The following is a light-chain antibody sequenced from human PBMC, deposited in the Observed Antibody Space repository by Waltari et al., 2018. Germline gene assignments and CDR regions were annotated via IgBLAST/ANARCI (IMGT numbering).Light chain of an antibody. CDR2: DVS. CDR3: CSYAGRYTYV. J-gene: IGLJ1*01. Sequence: QSALTQPRSVSGSPGPSVTISCPGASSDVGGYNYVSWYQQPPGKAHKLMIYDVSKRPSGVPDRFAGSKSGDTTSRTISGLRAEDEADYYCCSYAGRYTYVFGTGTKVTVL. CDR1: SSDVGGYNY. V-gene: IGLV2-11*01.